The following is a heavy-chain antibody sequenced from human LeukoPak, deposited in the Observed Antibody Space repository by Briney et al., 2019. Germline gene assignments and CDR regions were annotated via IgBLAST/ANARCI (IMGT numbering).Heavy chain of an antibody. D-gene: IGHD3-9*01. V-gene: IGHV5-51*01. CDR3: ARLQESYDILAGLATPHGAFDI. Sequence: GESLKISCKGSGYSFTSYSIGWVRQMPGKGLEWMGIIYPGDSDTRYSPSFQGQVTISADKSISTAYLQWSSLKASDTAMYYCARLQESYDILAGLATPHGAFDIWGQGTMVTVSS. J-gene: IGHJ3*02. CDR1: GYSFTSYS. CDR2: IYPGDSDT.